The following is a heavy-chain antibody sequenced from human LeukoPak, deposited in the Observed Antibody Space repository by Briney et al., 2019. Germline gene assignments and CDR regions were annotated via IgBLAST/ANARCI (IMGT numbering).Heavy chain of an antibody. CDR2: INHSGST. D-gene: IGHD6-19*01. CDR1: GGSFSGYY. J-gene: IGHJ4*02. V-gene: IGHV4-34*01. CDR3: ARGRLNIYSSGWYGGFDY. Sequence: PSETLSLTCAVYGGSFSGYYWSWIRQPPGKGLEWIGEINHSGSTNYNPSLKSRVTISVDTSKNQFSLKLSSVTAADTAVYYCARGRLNIYSSGWYGGFDYWGQGTLVTVSS.